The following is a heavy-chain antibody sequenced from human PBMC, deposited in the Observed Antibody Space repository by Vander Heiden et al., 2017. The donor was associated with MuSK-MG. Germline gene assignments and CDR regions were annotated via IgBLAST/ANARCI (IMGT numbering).Heavy chain of an antibody. V-gene: IGHV4-39*07. Sequence: QLQLQESGPGLVKPSETLSLTCTVSGGSISSSSYYWGWIRQPPGKGLEWIGSIYYSGSTYYNPSLKRRVTISVDTSKNQFSLKLSSVTAADTAVYYCARFRYYYDSSGYPCCYFDYWGQGTLVTVYS. CDR2: IYYSGST. D-gene: IGHD3-22*01. CDR3: ARFRYYYDSSGYPCCYFDY. J-gene: IGHJ4*02. CDR1: GGSISSSSYY.